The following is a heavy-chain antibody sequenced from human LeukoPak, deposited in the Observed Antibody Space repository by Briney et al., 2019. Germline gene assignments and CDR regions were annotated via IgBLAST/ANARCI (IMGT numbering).Heavy chain of an antibody. CDR2: INPNSGGT. CDR3: AREDSEVAAAISNWFDP. Sequence: ASVKVSCKASGYTFTGYYMHWVRQAPGQGLEWMGWINPNSGGTNYAQKFQGWVTMTRDTSISTAYMELSRLRSGDTAVYYCAREDSEVAAAISNWFDPWGQGTLVTVSS. CDR1: GYTFTGYY. V-gene: IGHV1-2*04. D-gene: IGHD6-13*01. J-gene: IGHJ5*02.